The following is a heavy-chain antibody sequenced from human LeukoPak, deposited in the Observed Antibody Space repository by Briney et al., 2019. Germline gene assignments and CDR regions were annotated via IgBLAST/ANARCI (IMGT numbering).Heavy chain of an antibody. D-gene: IGHD3-3*01. Sequence: ASVKVSCKAYGYTFTSYDINWVRQATGQGLEWMGWMNPNSGNTGYAQKFQGRVTITRNTSISTAYMELSSLRSEDTAVYYCARGTIWSGYYPPYYYYYMDVWGKGTTVTVSS. J-gene: IGHJ6*03. CDR1: GYTFTSYD. CDR3: ARGTIWSGYYPPYYYYYMDV. V-gene: IGHV1-8*03. CDR2: MNPNSGNT.